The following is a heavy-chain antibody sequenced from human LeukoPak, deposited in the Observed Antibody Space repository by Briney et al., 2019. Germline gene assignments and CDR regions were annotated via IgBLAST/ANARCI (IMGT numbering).Heavy chain of an antibody. CDR3: TTLGYHLDS. CDR1: GFPFSVYE. V-gene: IGHV3-48*03. D-gene: IGHD3-22*01. CDR2: IAGSDTRT. J-gene: IGHJ4*02. Sequence: GGSLRLSCAASGFPFSVYEMNWVRQAPGKGLEWVSYIAGSDTRTYYADSVKGRFTISRDNAKNSLFLQMNSLRAEDTALYYCTTLGYHLDSWGKGTLVTVSS.